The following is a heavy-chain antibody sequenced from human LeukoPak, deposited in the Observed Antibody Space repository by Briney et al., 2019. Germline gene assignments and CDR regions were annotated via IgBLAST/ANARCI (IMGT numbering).Heavy chain of an antibody. Sequence: SETLSLTCTVSGGTLSGGSINTYYWNWIRQPPGKGLEWIGYIYHSGSTNYNPSLKSRVTISVDTSKNQFSLKLSSVTAADTAVYYCARCVLLWFGNDRGSGFRFDPWGQGTLVTVSS. CDR2: IYHSGST. V-gene: IGHV4-4*08. CDR1: GGSINTYY. CDR3: ARCVLLWFGNDRGSGFRFDP. J-gene: IGHJ5*02. D-gene: IGHD3-10*01.